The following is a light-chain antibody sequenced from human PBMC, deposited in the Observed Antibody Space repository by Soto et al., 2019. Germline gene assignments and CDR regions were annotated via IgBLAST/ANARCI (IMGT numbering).Light chain of an antibody. CDR3: NSYTASSTYV. CDR2: DVS. CDR1: SSDVGGYIY. J-gene: IGLJ1*01. Sequence: QSVLTQPASVSGSPGQSITISCTGTSSDVGGYIYVSWYQHHPGKAPKLMIYDVSNRPSGVSNRFSGSKSGNTASLTIFGLQAEDEADYYCNSYTASSTYVFGTGTKLTVL. V-gene: IGLV2-14*03.